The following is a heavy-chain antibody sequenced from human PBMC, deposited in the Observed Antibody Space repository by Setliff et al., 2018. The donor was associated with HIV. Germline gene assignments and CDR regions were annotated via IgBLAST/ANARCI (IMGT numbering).Heavy chain of an antibody. V-gene: IGHV3-49*04. CDR1: GFTFGDYA. D-gene: IGHD4-4*01. Sequence: HPGGSLRLSCTASGFTFGDYALTWVRQAPGKGLEWVGFIRSKAYGGTTEYAASVEGRFTISRDDSKSIAYLQMNSLKTEDTAVYYCTRAAYSRYFDLWGRGTLVTVS. CDR2: IRSKAYGGTT. J-gene: IGHJ2*01. CDR3: TRAAYSRYFDL.